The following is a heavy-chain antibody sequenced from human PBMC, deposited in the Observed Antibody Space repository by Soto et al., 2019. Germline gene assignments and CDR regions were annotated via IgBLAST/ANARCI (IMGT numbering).Heavy chain of an antibody. J-gene: IGHJ4*02. D-gene: IGHD2-2*01. CDR1: GYTFTNFG. CDR3: AKEGGYCISITCPRRIDS. CDR2: ISAYNGNT. Sequence: ASVKVSCKASGYTFTNFGISWVRQAPGQGLEWMGWISAYNGNTNYAQKFQGRVTMTTDTSTSTAYMEVRSLRFDDTAVYYCAKEGGYCISITCPRRIDSWGRGTLVTVSS. V-gene: IGHV1-18*01.